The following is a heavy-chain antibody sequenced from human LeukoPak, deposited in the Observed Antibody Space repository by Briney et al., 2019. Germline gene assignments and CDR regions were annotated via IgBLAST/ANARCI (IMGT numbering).Heavy chain of an antibody. CDR2: IFHRGNT. CDR1: GYSISSGYY. J-gene: IGHJ4*02. D-gene: IGHD6-13*01. V-gene: IGHV4-38-2*01. Sequence: SETLSLTCAVSGYSISSGYYWGWIRQPPGKGLEWIGTIFHRGNTYYNPSLKSRVTISVDTSKNQFSLNLSSVTAADTAVYYCARVVPVGGTDYWGRGTLVTVSS. CDR3: ARVVPVGGTDY.